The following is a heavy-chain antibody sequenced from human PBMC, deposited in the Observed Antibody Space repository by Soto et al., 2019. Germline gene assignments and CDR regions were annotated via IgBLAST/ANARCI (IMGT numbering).Heavy chain of an antibody. Sequence: GGSLRLSCAASGFAFSSYAMHWVRQAPGKGLEWVAVISYDGSNKYYADSVKGRFTISRDNSKNTLYLQMNSLRAEDTAVYYCARDLGGGDRESTSNNYYYYYGMDVWGQGTTVTVSS. CDR2: ISYDGSNK. CDR3: ARDLGGGDRESTSNNYYYYYGMDV. D-gene: IGHD2-21*02. V-gene: IGHV3-30-3*01. CDR1: GFAFSSYA. J-gene: IGHJ6*02.